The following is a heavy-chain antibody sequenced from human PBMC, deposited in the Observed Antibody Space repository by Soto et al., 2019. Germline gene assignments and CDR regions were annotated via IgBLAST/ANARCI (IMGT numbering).Heavy chain of an antibody. CDR2: DYYSGSA. CDR1: SGSISRPSYY. D-gene: IGHD4-4*01. Sequence: QVQLQESGPGLVKSSETLSLTCTVSSGSISRPSYYWSWIRQAPRGGLEWIGYDYYSGSAYYNPSLRSRASISIDTSRNQFSLQLSSVTAADTAVDYCARKVARTTHFDSWGQGVPVIVSS. V-gene: IGHV4-30-4*01. CDR3: ARKVARTTHFDS. J-gene: IGHJ4*02.